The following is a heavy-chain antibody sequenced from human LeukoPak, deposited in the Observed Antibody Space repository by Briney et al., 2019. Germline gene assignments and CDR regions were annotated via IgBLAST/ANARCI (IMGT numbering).Heavy chain of an antibody. Sequence: ASVKVSCXASGYTFAGYFMHWVRQAPGQGLEWMGRINPNSGDTEYAPKFQGWVTMTRDTSISTAYVEVRRLISDDTAVYYCARDLASTSNWELDYWGQGTLVIVSS. CDR2: INPNSGDT. V-gene: IGHV1-2*04. J-gene: IGHJ4*02. D-gene: IGHD1-26*01. CDR1: GYTFAGYF. CDR3: ARDLASTSNWELDY.